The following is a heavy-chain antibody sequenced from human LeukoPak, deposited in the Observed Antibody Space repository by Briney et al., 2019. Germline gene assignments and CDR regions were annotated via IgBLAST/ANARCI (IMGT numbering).Heavy chain of an antibody. CDR3: AREGGPYRPLDY. CDR2: VNLQGST. CDR1: GGSISSYY. J-gene: IGHJ4*02. Sequence: SETLSLTCTVSGGSISSYYWSWVRQPPGKGLEWIGEVNLQGSTNYNPSLMGRVAIAVDTSENHISLQLTSVTAADTAVYYCAREGGPYRPLDYSGQGTLVTVSS. V-gene: IGHV4-34*01.